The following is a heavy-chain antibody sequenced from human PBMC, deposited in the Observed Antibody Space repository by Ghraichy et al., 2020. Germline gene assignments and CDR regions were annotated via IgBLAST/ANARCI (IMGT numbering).Heavy chain of an antibody. J-gene: IGHJ3*02. D-gene: IGHD3-22*01. CDR3: ARDRRITMIGAFDI. CDR2: IYSGGST. Sequence: GGSLRLSCAASGFTVSSNYMSWVRQAPGKGLEWVSVIYSGGSTYYADSVKGRFTISRDNSKNTLYLQMNSLRAEDTAVYYCARDRRITMIGAFDIWGQGTMVTVSS. CDR1: GFTVSSNY. V-gene: IGHV3-53*01.